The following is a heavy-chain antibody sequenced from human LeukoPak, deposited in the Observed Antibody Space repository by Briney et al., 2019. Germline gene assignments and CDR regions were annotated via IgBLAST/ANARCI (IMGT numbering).Heavy chain of an antibody. CDR2: IYHSGST. CDR1: GGSISSSNW. J-gene: IGHJ3*02. V-gene: IGHV4-4*02. Sequence: PSETLSLTCAVSGGSISSSNWWSWVRQPPGKGLEWIGEIYHSGSTNYNPSLKSRVTISVDKSKSQFSLKLSSVTAADTAVYYCARVAALQVNYYDSSGYAFDIWGQGTVVTVSS. D-gene: IGHD3-22*01. CDR3: ARVAALQVNYYDSSGYAFDI.